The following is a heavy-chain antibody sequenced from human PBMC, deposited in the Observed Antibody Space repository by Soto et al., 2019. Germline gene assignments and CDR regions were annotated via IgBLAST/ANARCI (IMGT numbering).Heavy chain of an antibody. V-gene: IGHV4-31*03. D-gene: IGHD5-12*01. Sequence: PSETLSLTCTVSGGAIRSGGYYLTWIRHFPGKGLEWICNIYYSGTAYYNPSFKSRLTMSVDTSKNQFSLRLNSVTAADTAMYFCARDRLMATSGTARYYYGLDVWGQGTTVTVSS. J-gene: IGHJ6*02. CDR2: IYYSGTA. CDR1: GGAIRSGGYY. CDR3: ARDRLMATSGTARYYYGLDV.